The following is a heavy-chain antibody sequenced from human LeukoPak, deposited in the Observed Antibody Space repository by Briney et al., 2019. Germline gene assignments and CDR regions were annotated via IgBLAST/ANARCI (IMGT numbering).Heavy chain of an antibody. CDR3: AKDPGAGVAGNWFDP. CDR1: GFTFISYG. J-gene: IGHJ5*02. Sequence: GGSLRLSCAASGFTFISYGMHWVRQAPGKGLEWVAVIPYDGTNKYYADSVKGRFTISRDNSKSALYLQMNSLRAEDTAVYFCAKDPGAGVAGNWFDPWGQGTLVTVSP. V-gene: IGHV3-30*18. CDR2: IPYDGTNK. D-gene: IGHD3-10*01.